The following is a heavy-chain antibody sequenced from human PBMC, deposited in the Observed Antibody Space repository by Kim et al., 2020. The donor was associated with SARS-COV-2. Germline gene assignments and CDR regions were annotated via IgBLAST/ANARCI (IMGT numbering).Heavy chain of an antibody. CDR1: GGSISSYY. CDR3: TRHSWVLVVVVSVLGALDI. V-gene: IGHV4-59*08. J-gene: IGHJ3*02. D-gene: IGHD2-15*01. CDR2: IYYSGST. Sequence: SETLSLTCTVSGGSISSYYWSWIRQPPGKGLEWIGYIYYSGSTNYNPSLKSRVTISVDTSKNQFSLKLSSVTAADTAMCYCTRHSWVLVVVVSVLGALDIWGQGTMVTVSS.